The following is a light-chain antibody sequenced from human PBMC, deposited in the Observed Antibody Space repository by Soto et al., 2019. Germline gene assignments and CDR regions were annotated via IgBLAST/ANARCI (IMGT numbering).Light chain of an antibody. CDR1: QNIDSY. CDR3: QQSYSTPPT. CDR2: DAS. V-gene: IGKV1-39*01. J-gene: IGKJ5*01. Sequence: IQMTQSPASLSASVVYRVTITFRASQNIDSYLNWYQQRPGKAPKLLIHDASSLQSGVPSRFSGSGSGTDFTLTISSLQPEDFATYYCQQSYSTPPTFGQGTRLEIK.